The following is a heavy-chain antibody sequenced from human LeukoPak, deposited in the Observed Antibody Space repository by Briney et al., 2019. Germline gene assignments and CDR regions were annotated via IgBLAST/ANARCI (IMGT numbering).Heavy chain of an antibody. Sequence: GGSLRLSCAASGFTFSSYEMNWVRQAPGKGLEWVSYISSSSSTIYYADSVKGRFTISRDNAKNSLYLQMNSLRAEDTAVYYFARGDFSGYYYDSSGYYYGYFDYWDQGTLVTVSS. D-gene: IGHD3-22*01. J-gene: IGHJ4*02. CDR3: ARGDFSGYYYDSSGYYYGYFDY. V-gene: IGHV3-48*01. CDR1: GFTFSSYE. CDR2: ISSSSSTI.